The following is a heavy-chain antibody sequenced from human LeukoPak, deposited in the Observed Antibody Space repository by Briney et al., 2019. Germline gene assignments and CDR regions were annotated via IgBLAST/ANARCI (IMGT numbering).Heavy chain of an antibody. J-gene: IGHJ4*02. D-gene: IGHD3-10*01. Sequence: GGSPRLSCAASGFTFSSYAMTWVRQAPGKGLEWVSSISGSDGSTYYADSVKGRFTISRDNSKNTLYLQMNSLRAEDTAVYYCAYMRGLYYGIDYWGQGTLVTVSS. CDR2: ISGSDGST. V-gene: IGHV3-23*01. CDR3: AYMRGLYYGIDY. CDR1: GFTFSSYA.